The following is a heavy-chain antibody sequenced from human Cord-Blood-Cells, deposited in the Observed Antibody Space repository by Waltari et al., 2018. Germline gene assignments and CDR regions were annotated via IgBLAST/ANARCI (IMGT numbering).Heavy chain of an antibody. CDR2: INHSGST. D-gene: IGHD5-12*01. CDR3: ARGGCGSVDY. CDR1: GGSFSGYY. Sequence: QVQLQQWGAGLLKPSETLSLTCAVYGGSFSGYYWSWIRQPPGKGLEWIGEINHSGSTNYTPALKSRVTISVDTSKNQFSLKLSSVTAADTAVYYCARGGCGSVDYWGQGTLVTVSS. V-gene: IGHV4-34*01. J-gene: IGHJ4*02.